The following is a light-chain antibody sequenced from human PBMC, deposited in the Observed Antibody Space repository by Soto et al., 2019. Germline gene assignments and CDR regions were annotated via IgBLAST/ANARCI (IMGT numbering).Light chain of an antibody. CDR2: END. V-gene: IGLV1-51*02. J-gene: IGLJ1*01. CDR3: GTWDSSLPTFV. Sequence: QSVLTQPPSVSAAPGQKVTMSCSGSSSNIGKYYVSWHQQLPETAPKLLIYENDKRPSGIPDRFSGSKSGTSATLGITGLQTGDEADYYCGTWDSSLPTFVFGTGTKAPS. CDR1: SSNIGKYY.